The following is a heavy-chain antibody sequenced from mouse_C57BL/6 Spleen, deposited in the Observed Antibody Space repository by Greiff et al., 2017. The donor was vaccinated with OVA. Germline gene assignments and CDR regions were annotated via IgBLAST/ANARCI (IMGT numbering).Heavy chain of an antibody. Sequence: EVQGVESGAGLVKPGGSLKLSCAASGFTFSSYAMSWVRQTPEKRLEWVAYISSGGDYIYYADTVKGRFTISRDNARNTLYLQMSSLKSEDTAMYYCTRDGYGSSPAFFDVWGTGTTVTVSS. CDR3: TRDGYGSSPAFFDV. CDR2: ISSGGDYI. CDR1: GFTFSSYA. D-gene: IGHD1-1*01. J-gene: IGHJ1*03. V-gene: IGHV5-9-1*02.